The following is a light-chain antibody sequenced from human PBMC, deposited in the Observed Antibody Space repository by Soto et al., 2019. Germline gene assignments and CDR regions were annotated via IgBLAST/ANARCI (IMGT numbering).Light chain of an antibody. V-gene: IGKV1-5*03. CDR2: KAS. CDR1: QNINTW. Sequence: DIQMTQSPSTLSASVGDRVAITCRASQNINTWLAWYQQKPGTAPKLLISKASSLGSGVQSRFSGNGSETEFPLTISSLQPDDFATYYCQHYKRYPYSFVQGTKLEIK. CDR3: QHYKRYPYS. J-gene: IGKJ2*03.